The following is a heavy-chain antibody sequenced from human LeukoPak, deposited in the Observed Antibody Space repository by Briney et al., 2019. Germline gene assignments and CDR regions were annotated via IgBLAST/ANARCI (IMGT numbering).Heavy chain of an antibody. J-gene: IGHJ4*02. V-gene: IGHV3-43D*03. CDR2: ITWNGGNS. CDR3: AAEGNGVNM. D-gene: IGHD2/OR15-2a*01. CDR1: GFTFDDYA. Sequence: PGGSLRLSCAASGFTFDDYAMHWVRQAPGKGLEWVSLITWNGGNSYYAASVKGRFTISRDNIKNSLYLQMNSLTVEDTALYYCAAEGNGVNMWGQGTLVTVS.